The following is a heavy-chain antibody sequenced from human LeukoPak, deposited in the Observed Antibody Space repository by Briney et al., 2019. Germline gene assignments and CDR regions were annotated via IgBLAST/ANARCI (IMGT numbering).Heavy chain of an antibody. D-gene: IGHD1-7*01. CDR2: INWNGGST. CDR1: GFTFDDYG. V-gene: IGHV3-20*04. Sequence: PGGSLRLSCAASGFTFDDYGMSWVRQAPGKGLEWVSSINWNGGSTGYADSVKGRFTISRDNAKNSLYLQMNSLRAEDTALYYCARERITGTNVWFDPWGQGTLVTVSS. J-gene: IGHJ5*02. CDR3: ARERITGTNVWFDP.